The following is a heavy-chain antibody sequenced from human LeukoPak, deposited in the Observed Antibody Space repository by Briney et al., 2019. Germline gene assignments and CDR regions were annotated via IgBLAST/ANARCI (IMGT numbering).Heavy chain of an antibody. CDR2: ISGSGGST. D-gene: IGHD6-19*01. CDR3: ARDAFDSSGSYYFDY. CDR1: GFTFSSYA. J-gene: IGHJ4*02. V-gene: IGHV3-23*01. Sequence: PGGSLRLSCAASGFTFSSYAMSWVRQAPGKGLEWVSAISGSGGSTYYADSVKGRFTISRDNSKNTLYLQMNSLRAEDTAVYYCARDAFDSSGSYYFDYWGQGTLVTVSS.